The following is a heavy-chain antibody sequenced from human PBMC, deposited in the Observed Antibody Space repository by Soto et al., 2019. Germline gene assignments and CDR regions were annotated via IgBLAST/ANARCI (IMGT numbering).Heavy chain of an antibody. D-gene: IGHD3-10*01. CDR1: GFTFSSYW. V-gene: IGHV3-74*01. CDR2: MNEDGGTT. J-gene: IGHJ6*02. Sequence: GGSLRLSCAASGFTFSSYWMHWVRQAPGKGLVWVSRMNEDGGTTDYADSVKGRFTISRDNAKNTLYLQMNSLRVEDTAVYYCASDLSGRADVWGQGTTVT. CDR3: ASDLSGRADV.